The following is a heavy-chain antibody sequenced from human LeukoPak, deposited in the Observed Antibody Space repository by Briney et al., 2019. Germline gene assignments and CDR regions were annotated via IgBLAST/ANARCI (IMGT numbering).Heavy chain of an antibody. CDR2: IQQNGIEK. V-gene: IGHV3-7*03. Sequence: PGGSLRLSCAASRCTFRDFWLSWVSQAPGKGLEWVANIQQNGIEKYSVEGRFTISQDNVNSLLYLRINSLRADDTAMHYCARDRDGKDLWGQGTLLTVSS. CDR3: ARDRDGKDL. J-gene: IGHJ5*02. D-gene: IGHD1-1*01. CDR1: RCTFRDFW.